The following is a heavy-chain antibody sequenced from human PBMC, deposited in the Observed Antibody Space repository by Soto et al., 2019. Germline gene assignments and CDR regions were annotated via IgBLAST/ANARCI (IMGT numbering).Heavy chain of an antibody. J-gene: IGHJ3*01. Sequence: EVQLLESGGGLVQPGGSLRLSCAASGFTFGNYGMNWVRQAPGKGLEWVSGISGGGGSTYYADSVKGRVTISRDPSKNTVFLEMNSLRAEDTAVYYCAKGFIVVVTVLRPDDAFDVWGQGTLVTVSS. CDR1: GFTFGNYG. D-gene: IGHD2-21*02. CDR2: ISGGGGST. CDR3: AKGFIVVVTVLRPDDAFDV. V-gene: IGHV3-23*01.